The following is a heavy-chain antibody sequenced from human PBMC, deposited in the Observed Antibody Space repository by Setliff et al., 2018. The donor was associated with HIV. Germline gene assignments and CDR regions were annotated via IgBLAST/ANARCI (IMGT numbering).Heavy chain of an antibody. D-gene: IGHD3-22*01. Sequence: SETLSLTCTVSGGSFSTYYWSWIRQPAGEGLEYIGRVHSTGTTIYNPSLKNRVTMSVDTSKNQLSLKLRSVTAADTAVYYCARARITMTGGRLEPYAFDRWGQGTKVT. J-gene: IGHJ3*01. CDR3: ARARITMTGGRLEPYAFDR. CDR1: GGSFSTYY. V-gene: IGHV4-4*07. CDR2: VHSTGTT.